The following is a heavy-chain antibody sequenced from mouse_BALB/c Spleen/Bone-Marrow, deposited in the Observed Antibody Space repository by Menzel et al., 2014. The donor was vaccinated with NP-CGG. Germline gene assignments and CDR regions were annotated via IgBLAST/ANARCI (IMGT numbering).Heavy chain of an antibody. CDR2: IDPASGNT. D-gene: IGHD1-1*01. V-gene: IGHV14-3*02. Sequence: VQLQQSGAELVKPGASVKLSCTSSGFNIKDTYMHRVKQRPEQGLEWIGRIDPASGNTKFDPKFQVKATIASDTSSNPAYLQLSSLTSEDTAVYSCAAYYYVSSFGFAYWGQGTLVTVSA. CDR3: AAYYYVSSFGFAY. CDR1: GFNIKDTY. J-gene: IGHJ3*01.